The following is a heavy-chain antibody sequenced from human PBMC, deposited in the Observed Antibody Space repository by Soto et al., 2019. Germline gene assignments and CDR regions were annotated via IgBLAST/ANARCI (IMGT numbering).Heavy chain of an antibody. Sequence: EGSLRLSCAASGFTFSSYGMHWVRQAPGKGLGWVAIISFDGSNKNYADSVKGRFTISRDNSKNTVYLQMNSLRAEDTAVYYCVKEDFWSGYYNAFDIWGQGTMVTVSS. CDR3: VKEDFWSGYYNAFDI. J-gene: IGHJ3*02. D-gene: IGHD3-3*01. CDR2: ISFDGSNK. V-gene: IGHV3-30*18. CDR1: GFTFSSYG.